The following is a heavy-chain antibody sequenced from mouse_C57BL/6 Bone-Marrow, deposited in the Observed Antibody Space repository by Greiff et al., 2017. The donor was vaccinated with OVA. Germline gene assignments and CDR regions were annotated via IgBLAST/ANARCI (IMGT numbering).Heavy chain of an antibody. CDR1: GYTFTTYP. Sequence: VQLQESGAELVKPGASVKMSCKASGYTFTTYPIEWMKQNHGKSLEWIGNFHPYNDDTKYNEKFKGKATLTVEKASSTVYLELSRLTSDDSAVYYCARPGDYDGDWFAYWGQGTLVTVSA. V-gene: IGHV1-47*01. CDR3: ARPGDYDGDWFAY. D-gene: IGHD2-4*01. CDR2: FHPYNDDT. J-gene: IGHJ3*01.